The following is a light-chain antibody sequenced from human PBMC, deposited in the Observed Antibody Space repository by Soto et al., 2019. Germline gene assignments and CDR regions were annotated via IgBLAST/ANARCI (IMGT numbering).Light chain of an antibody. V-gene: IGLV1-44*01. CDR1: SSNIGSNT. CDR3: ATWDASLDGMV. Sequence: QSVLTQPPSASGTPGQRVTISCSGSSSNIGSNTVNWYHQLPGTAPKLLIYRNNQRPSXVPDRVSGSKSGTSASLTISGLXXXXXXXYYCATWDASLDGMVFGGGTKLTVL. J-gene: IGLJ2*01. CDR2: RNN.